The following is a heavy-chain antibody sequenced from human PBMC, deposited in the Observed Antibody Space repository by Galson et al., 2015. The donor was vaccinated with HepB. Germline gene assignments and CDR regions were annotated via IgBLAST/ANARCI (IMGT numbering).Heavy chain of an antibody. D-gene: IGHD2-15*01. J-gene: IGHJ6*02. CDR2: IRYDGNNK. CDR1: GFTLSSYG. V-gene: IGHV3-30*02. CDR3: AKSGRFPAATPGYYYYGMDV. Sequence: SLRLSCAASGFTLSSYGMHWVRQAPGKGLEWVTFIRYDGNNKYYADSVKGRFIISRDNSKNTLYLQMNSLRAEDTAVYYCAKSGRFPAATPGYYYYGMDVWGQGTTVTVSS.